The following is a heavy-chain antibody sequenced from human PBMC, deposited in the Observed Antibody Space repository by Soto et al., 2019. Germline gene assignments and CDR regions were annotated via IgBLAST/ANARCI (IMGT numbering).Heavy chain of an antibody. J-gene: IGHJ6*02. V-gene: IGHV4-39*01. Sequence: PSETMSLTCTVSGGSISSSSYYWGWIRQPPGKGLEWIGSIYYSGSTYYNPSLKSRVTISVDTSKNQFSLKLSSVTAADTAVYYCATTYSNYQGTAHYYYYYGMDVWGQGTTVTVSS. CDR3: ATTYSNYQGTAHYYYYYGMDV. CDR1: GGSISSSSYY. CDR2: IYYSGST. D-gene: IGHD4-4*01.